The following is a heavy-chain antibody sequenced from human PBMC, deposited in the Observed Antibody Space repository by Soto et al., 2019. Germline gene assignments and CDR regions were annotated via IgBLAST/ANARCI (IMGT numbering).Heavy chain of an antibody. CDR1: GYTFTSYG. D-gene: IGHD6-6*01. V-gene: IGHV1-18*01. CDR3: ARVSLRSWGIAARYYFDY. Sequence: ASVKVSCKASGYTFTSYGISWVRQAPGQGLEWMGWISAYNGNTNYAQKLQGRVTMTTDTSTSTAYMELRSLRSDDTAVYYCARVSLRSWGIAARYYFDYWGQGTLVTVSS. J-gene: IGHJ4*02. CDR2: ISAYNGNT.